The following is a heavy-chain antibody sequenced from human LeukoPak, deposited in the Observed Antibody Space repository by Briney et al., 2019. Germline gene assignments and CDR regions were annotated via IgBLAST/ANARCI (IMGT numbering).Heavy chain of an antibody. CDR2: IYYSGNT. CDR1: GGSISSSSYH. Sequence: LETLSLTCTVSGGSISSSSYHWGWIRQPPGKGLEWIGTIYYSGNTYYNPSLRSRVTISVDTSENQFSLKLSPVTAADTGVYYCARHPSGWLDYWGQGTLVTVSS. V-gene: IGHV4-39*01. D-gene: IGHD6-19*01. CDR3: ARHPSGWLDY. J-gene: IGHJ4*02.